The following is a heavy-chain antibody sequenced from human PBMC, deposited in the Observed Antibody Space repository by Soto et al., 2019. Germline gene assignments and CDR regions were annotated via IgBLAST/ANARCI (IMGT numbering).Heavy chain of an antibody. CDR2: IYYSGST. CDR3: ARGGGYSGYDKRAYYGMDV. V-gene: IGHV4-31*03. Sequence: PSETLSLTCTVSGGSISSGGCYWSWIRQHTGKGLEWIGYIYYSGSTYYNPSLKSRVTISVDTSKNQFSLKLSSVTAADTAVYYCARGGGYSGYDKRAYYGMDVWGQGTTVTVSS. J-gene: IGHJ6*02. D-gene: IGHD5-12*01. CDR1: GGSISSGGCY.